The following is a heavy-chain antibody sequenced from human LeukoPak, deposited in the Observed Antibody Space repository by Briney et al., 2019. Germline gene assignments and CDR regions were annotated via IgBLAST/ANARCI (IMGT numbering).Heavy chain of an antibody. CDR2: IYYSGST. CDR3: ARGLSGYSYGYNMDV. D-gene: IGHD5-18*01. J-gene: IGHJ6*03. CDR1: GGFISSYY. V-gene: IGHV4-59*01. Sequence: PSETLSLTCTVSGGFISSYYWSWIRQPPGKGLEWIGYIYYSGSTNYNPSFKSRVTISVDTSKNQFSLKLSSVTAADTAVYYCARGLSGYSYGYNMDVWGKGTTVTVSS.